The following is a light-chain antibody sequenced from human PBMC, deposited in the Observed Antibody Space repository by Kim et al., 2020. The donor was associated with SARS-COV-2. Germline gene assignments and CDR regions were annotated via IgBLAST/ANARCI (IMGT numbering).Light chain of an antibody. Sequence: IVLAQSPVTLSLSPGERATLSCRASQSVRSNNLAWYQQKPGQAPRLLIYGASNRATGIPDRFSGSGSETDFTLTISRLEPEDFAVYFCQQYGASPQTFGQGTKLEI. CDR2: GAS. V-gene: IGKV3-20*01. CDR3: QQYGASPQT. CDR1: QSVRSNN. J-gene: IGKJ2*01.